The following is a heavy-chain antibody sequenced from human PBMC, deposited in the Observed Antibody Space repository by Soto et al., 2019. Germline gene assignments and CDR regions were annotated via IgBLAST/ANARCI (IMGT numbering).Heavy chain of an antibody. D-gene: IGHD3-22*01. CDR3: AISRVTYYYDRSAFEI. V-gene: IGHV1-69*01. J-gene: IGHJ3*02. CDR1: GGTFSSYA. Sequence: QVQLVQSGAEVKKPGSSVKVSCKASGGTFSSYAISWVRQAPGQGLEWMGGIIPIFGTANYAQKFQGRVTITADESTSTAYRELSSLRSEDTALYYCAISRVTYYYDRSAFEIWGQGTMVTVSS. CDR2: IIPIFGTA.